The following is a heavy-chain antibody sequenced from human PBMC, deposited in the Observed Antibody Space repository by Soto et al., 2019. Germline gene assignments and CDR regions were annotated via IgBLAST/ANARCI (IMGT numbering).Heavy chain of an antibody. Sequence: PGGSLRLSCAASGXTFSSYAMHWVRQAPGKGLEWVAVISYDGSNKYYADSAKGRFTISRDNSKNTLYLQMNSLRAEDTAVYYCARGTTVTTYFDYWGQGTLVTVS. CDR1: GXTFSSYA. CDR3: ARGTTVTTYFDY. J-gene: IGHJ4*02. D-gene: IGHD4-17*01. V-gene: IGHV3-30-3*01. CDR2: ISYDGSNK.